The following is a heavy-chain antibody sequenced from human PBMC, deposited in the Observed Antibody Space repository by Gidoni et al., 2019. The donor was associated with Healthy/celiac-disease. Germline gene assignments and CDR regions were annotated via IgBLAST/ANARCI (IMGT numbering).Heavy chain of an antibody. D-gene: IGHD6-13*01. CDR1: GYTFTSYA. V-gene: IGHV1-3*01. CDR2: INAGNGNT. CDR3: ARGEQQLLLFDY. Sequence: QVQLVQSGAEVQKPGASVTASCNASGYTFTSYAMHWVRQAPGQRLEWMGWINAGNGNTKYSQKFQGRVTITRDTSASTAYMELSSLRSEDTAVYYCARGEQQLLLFDYWGQGTLVTVSS. J-gene: IGHJ4*02.